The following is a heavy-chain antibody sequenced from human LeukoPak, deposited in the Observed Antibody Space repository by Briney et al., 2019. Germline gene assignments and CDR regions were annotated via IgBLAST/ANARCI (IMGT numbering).Heavy chain of an antibody. D-gene: IGHD3-10*01. CDR3: ARTVLLWFGESPELDY. Sequence: GGSLRLSCAASGFTFSSYSMNWVRQAPGKGLEWVSSISSSSSYIYYADSVKGRFTISRDNAKNSLYLQMNSLRAEDTAVYYCARTVLLWFGESPELDYWGQGTLVTVSS. CDR2: ISSSSSYI. CDR1: GFTFSSYS. J-gene: IGHJ4*02. V-gene: IGHV3-21*01.